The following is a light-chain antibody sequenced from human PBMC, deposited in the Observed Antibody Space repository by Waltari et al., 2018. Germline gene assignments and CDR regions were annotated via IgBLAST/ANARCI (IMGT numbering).Light chain of an antibody. Sequence: QSALTQPASVSGSPGQSITISCTGTNSDIGASNYVSWYQQPPGQAPILIIFDVTFRAAGVFHRFSGSKSGNTASLTISGLQAEDEADYFCASYIGSALELFGGGTRLTVL. V-gene: IGLV2-14*03. CDR1: NSDIGASNY. J-gene: IGLJ3*02. CDR3: ASYIGSALEL. CDR2: DVT.